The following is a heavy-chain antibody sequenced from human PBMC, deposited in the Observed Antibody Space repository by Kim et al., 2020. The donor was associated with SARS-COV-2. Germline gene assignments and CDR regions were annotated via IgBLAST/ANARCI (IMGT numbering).Heavy chain of an antibody. Sequence: SETLSLTCTVSGGSISSYYWSWIRQPPGKGLEWIGYIYYSGSTNYNPSLKSRVTISVDTSKNQFSLKLSSVTAADTAVYYCARVVGDELLFDYWGQGTLVTVSS. CDR1: GGSISSYY. CDR3: ARVVGDELLFDY. J-gene: IGHJ4*02. V-gene: IGHV4-59*01. D-gene: IGHD3-16*01. CDR2: IYYSGST.